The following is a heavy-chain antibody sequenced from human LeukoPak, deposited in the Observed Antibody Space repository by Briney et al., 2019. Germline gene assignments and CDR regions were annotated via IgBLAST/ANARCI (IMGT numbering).Heavy chain of an antibody. Sequence: SVKVSCKASGGTFSSYAISWVRQAPGQGLEWMGGIIPIFGTANYAQKFQGRVTITTDESTSTAYMELSSLRSEDTAVYYCAREDCSSTSCYGREEAFDIWGQGTMVTVSS. J-gene: IGHJ3*02. CDR1: GGTFSSYA. D-gene: IGHD2-2*01. V-gene: IGHV1-69*05. CDR3: AREDCSSTSCYGREEAFDI. CDR2: IIPIFGTA.